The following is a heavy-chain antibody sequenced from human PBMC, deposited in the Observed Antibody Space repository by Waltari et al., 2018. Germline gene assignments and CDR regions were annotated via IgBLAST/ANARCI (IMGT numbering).Heavy chain of an antibody. Sequence: ELQLVESGGDLVQPGGSLRLSCAASGFSFPTYTMNWVRQAPGKGLVWVSYITGSGSTKFYGDAVKGRFTISRDNAKNSLYLQMDSLRVEDTAIYYCAREDYYGSGSVDYWGQGTLVTVSS. D-gene: IGHD3-10*01. CDR2: ITGSGSTK. J-gene: IGHJ4*02. V-gene: IGHV3-48*04. CDR1: GFSFPTYT. CDR3: AREDYYGSGSVDY.